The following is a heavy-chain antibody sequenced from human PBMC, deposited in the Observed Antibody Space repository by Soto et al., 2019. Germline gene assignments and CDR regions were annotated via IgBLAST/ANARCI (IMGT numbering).Heavy chain of an antibody. J-gene: IGHJ6*02. D-gene: IGHD6-19*01. CDR3: AMLGGWSGGSSGMDV. CDR2: IRRKANSYTT. Sequence: EVQLVESGGGLVQPGGSLRLSCAASGLIFSDYPMDWVRQAPGKGLEWVGRIRRKANSYTTEYAASVKGRFTISRDDSKHSLYLQMNSLKSEDTAVYYCAMLGGWSGGSSGMDVWGQGTTVTVSS. CDR1: GLIFSDYP. V-gene: IGHV3-72*01.